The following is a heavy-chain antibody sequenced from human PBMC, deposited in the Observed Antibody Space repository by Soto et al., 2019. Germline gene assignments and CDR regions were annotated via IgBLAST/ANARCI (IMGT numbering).Heavy chain of an antibody. CDR3: ARAAADAFDI. Sequence: SETLSLTCTVSGYSISSGYYWGWIRQPPGKGLEWIGSIYHSGSTYYNPSLKSRVTISVDTSKNQFSLKLSSVTAADTAVYYCARAAADAFDIWGQGTMVTVSS. J-gene: IGHJ3*02. CDR1: GYSISSGYY. CDR2: IYHSGST. V-gene: IGHV4-38-2*02. D-gene: IGHD6-13*01.